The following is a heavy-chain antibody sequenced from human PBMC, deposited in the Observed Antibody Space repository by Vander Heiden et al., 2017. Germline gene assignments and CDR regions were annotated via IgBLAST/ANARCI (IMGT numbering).Heavy chain of an antibody. CDR2: IRRSGGSTI. V-gene: IGHV3-48*02. CDR1: GSTFSTYS. J-gene: IGHJ4*02. CDR3: TRDPHALDY. Sequence: EVQLVESGGGLVQPGGSLRLSCVASGSTFSTYSMNWVRQAPGKGLGWVAYIRRSGGSTIHYADSVKGRFTISRDDAQNSLYLEMNGLGDEDTAVYYCTRDPHALDYWGQGTLVTVSS.